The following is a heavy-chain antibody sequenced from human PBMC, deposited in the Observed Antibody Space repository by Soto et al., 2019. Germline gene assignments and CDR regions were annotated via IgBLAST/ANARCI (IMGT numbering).Heavy chain of an antibody. J-gene: IGHJ4*02. D-gene: IGHD2-21*01. CDR1: GYTFTGYY. Sequence: GASVKVSCKASGYTFTGYYMHWVRQAPGQGLEWMGWINPNSGGTNYAQKFQGWVTMTRDTSISTAYMELSRLRSDDTAVYYCARAFCGGDCYSETAFDYWGQGTLVTVSS. CDR2: INPNSGGT. V-gene: IGHV1-2*04. CDR3: ARAFCGGDCYSETAFDY.